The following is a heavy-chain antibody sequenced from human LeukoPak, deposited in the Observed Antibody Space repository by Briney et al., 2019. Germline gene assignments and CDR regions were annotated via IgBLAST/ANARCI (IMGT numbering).Heavy chain of an antibody. V-gene: IGHV4-4*07. Sequence: SETLSLTCTVSGGSISSYYWSWIRQPAGKGLEWIGRIYTSGSTNYNPSLKSRVTMSVETSKNQFSLKLSSVTAAATAVYYCARDRALYYDFWSGPPAGLNWFDPWGQGTLVTVSS. J-gene: IGHJ5*02. D-gene: IGHD3-3*01. CDR1: GGSISSYY. CDR3: ARDRALYYDFWSGPPAGLNWFDP. CDR2: IYTSGST.